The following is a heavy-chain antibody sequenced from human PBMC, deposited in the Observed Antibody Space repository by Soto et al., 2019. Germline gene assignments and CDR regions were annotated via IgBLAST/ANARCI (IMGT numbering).Heavy chain of an antibody. CDR1: GFTVSSNY. Sequence: EVQLVESGGGLVQPGGSLRLSCAASGFTVSSNYMSWVRQAPGKGVEWVSVIYSGGSTYYADSVKGRFTISRDNSKNTLYLQMNSLRAEDTAVYYCARMGAGRDFDYWGQGTLVTVSS. CDR2: IYSGGST. CDR3: ARMGAGRDFDY. D-gene: IGHD6-13*01. J-gene: IGHJ4*02. V-gene: IGHV3-66*01.